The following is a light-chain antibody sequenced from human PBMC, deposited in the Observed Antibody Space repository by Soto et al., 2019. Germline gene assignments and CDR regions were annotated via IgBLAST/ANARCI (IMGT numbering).Light chain of an antibody. J-gene: IGKJ5*01. CDR3: QQRSSWPPIT. CDR1: QSIGNF. Sequence: EIVLTQSPAILSLSPGERATLSSRASQSIGNFLAWYQQKPGQPPRLLXFDASNRADGVPARFSSSGSGTNFTLTIRSLEPEDFAVYVCQQRSSWPPITFGQGTRLEIK. CDR2: DAS. V-gene: IGKV3-11*01.